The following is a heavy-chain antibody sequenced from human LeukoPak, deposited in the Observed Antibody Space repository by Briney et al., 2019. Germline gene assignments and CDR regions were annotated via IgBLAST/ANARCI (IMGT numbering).Heavy chain of an antibody. J-gene: IGHJ4*02. V-gene: IGHV4-30-4*01. Sequence: PSETLSLTCTVSGVSISSDDYYWGWLRQPPGKGLEWIGHITYSGSTDYSPSLRSRVTMSVDTSKNQFSLKLNSVTAAETAMYFCARGGVGGYDYFDSWGQGTLVAVSS. CDR3: ARGGVGGYDYFDS. CDR1: GVSISSDDYY. D-gene: IGHD5-12*01. CDR2: ITYSGST.